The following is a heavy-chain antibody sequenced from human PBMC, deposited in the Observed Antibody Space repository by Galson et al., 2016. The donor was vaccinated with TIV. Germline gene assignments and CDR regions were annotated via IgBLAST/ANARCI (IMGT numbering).Heavy chain of an antibody. CDR1: GGSISSYY. CDR3: ARDFTDSSGYYHTHWYFDL. J-gene: IGHJ2*01. D-gene: IGHD3-22*01. CDR2: IYYSGST. Sequence: SETRSLTCTVSGGSISSYYWSWIRQPPGKGLEWIGYIYYSGSTNYNPSLKSRVTISVDTSKNQFSLKLSSVTAADTAVYYCARDFTDSSGYYHTHWYFDLWGRGTLVTVSS. V-gene: IGHV4-59*01.